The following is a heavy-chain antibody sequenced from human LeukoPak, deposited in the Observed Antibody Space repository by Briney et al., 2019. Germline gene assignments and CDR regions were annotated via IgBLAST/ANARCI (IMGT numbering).Heavy chain of an antibody. CDR2: IIPTFGTA. CDR1: GGTFSSYA. J-gene: IGHJ4*02. Sequence: GASVKVSCKASGGTFSSYAISWVRQAPGQGLEWMGRIIPTFGTANYPQKFQGRVTITTDESTSTAYMELSSLRSEDTAVYYCAREGYSYELDYWGQGTLVTVSS. V-gene: IGHV1-69*05. D-gene: IGHD5-18*01. CDR3: AREGYSYELDY.